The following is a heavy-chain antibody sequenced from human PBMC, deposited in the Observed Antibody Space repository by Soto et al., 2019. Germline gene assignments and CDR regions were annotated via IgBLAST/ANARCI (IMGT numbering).Heavy chain of an antibody. CDR3: ARSYGGNSEIDY. CDR2: ISYDGSNK. J-gene: IGHJ4*02. Sequence: GGSLRLSCAASGFTFSSYAMHWVRQAPGKGLEWVAVISYDGSNKYYADSVKGRFTISRDNSKNTLYLQMNSLRAEDTAVYYCARSYGGNSEIDYWGQGTLVTVSS. CDR1: GFTFSSYA. D-gene: IGHD4-17*01. V-gene: IGHV3-30-3*01.